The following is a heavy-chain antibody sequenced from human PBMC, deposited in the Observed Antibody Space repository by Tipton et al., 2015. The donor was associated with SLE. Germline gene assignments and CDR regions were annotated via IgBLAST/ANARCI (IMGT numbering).Heavy chain of an antibody. V-gene: IGHV4-34*01. CDR2: INHSGST. CDR3: ARGGGYCSGGSCYSWFDP. J-gene: IGHJ5*02. D-gene: IGHD2-15*01. CDR1: GGSFSGYY. Sequence: TLSLTCAVYGGSFSGYYWSWIRQPPGKGLEWIGEINHSGSTNYNPSLKSRVTISVGTSKNQFSLKLSSVTAADTAVYYCARGGGYCSGGSCYSWFDPWGQGTLVTVSS.